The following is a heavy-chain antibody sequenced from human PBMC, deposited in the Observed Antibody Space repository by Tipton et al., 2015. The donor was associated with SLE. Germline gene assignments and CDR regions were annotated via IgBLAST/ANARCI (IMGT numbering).Heavy chain of an antibody. CDR3: ARDDRVVVVPAAMGFLYGMDV. D-gene: IGHD2-2*01. J-gene: IGHJ6*02. CDR1: GGSFNDYY. V-gene: IGHV4-34*01. Sequence: TLSLTCAVYGGSFNDYYWNWIRQPPGKGLEWIGETNHSGSTNYNPSLKSRVTISVDTSKNQFSLKLSSVTAADTAVYYCARDDRVVVVPAAMGFLYGMDVWGQGTTVTVSS. CDR2: TNHSGST.